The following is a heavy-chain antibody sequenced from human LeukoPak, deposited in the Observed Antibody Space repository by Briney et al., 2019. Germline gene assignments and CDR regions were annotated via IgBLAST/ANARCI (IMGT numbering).Heavy chain of an antibody. CDR1: GGSISSYY. CDR3: AKEDTAMVID. D-gene: IGHD5-18*01. CDR2: IYSSGNT. J-gene: IGHJ4*02. Sequence: PSETLSLTCTVSGGSISSYYWSWIRQPAGKGLEWIGRIYSSGNTNYNPSLKSRVTISVDTSKNQFSLKLSSVTAADTAVYYCAKEDTAMVIDWGQGTLVTVSS. V-gene: IGHV4-4*07.